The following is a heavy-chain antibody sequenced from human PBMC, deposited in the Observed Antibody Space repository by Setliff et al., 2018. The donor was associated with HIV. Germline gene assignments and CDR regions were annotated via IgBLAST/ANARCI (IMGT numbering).Heavy chain of an antibody. D-gene: IGHD3-22*01. J-gene: IGHJ3*01. CDR1: GGSISSGRYY. CDR2: IYTGGSP. CDR3: ARDHNSVTLHAFDL. Sequence: TSETLSLTCTVSGGSISSGRYYWSWIRQPAGKGLEWIGHIYTGGSPNYNPSLKSRVTISLDTSKKHFSLDLYSVTAADPAVYYCARDHNSVTLHAFDLWGQGTKVTVSS. V-gene: IGHV4-61*09.